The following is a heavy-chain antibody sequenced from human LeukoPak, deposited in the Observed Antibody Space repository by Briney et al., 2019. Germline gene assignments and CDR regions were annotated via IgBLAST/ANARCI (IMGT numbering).Heavy chain of an antibody. CDR1: GYSFTSYW. J-gene: IGHJ5*02. V-gene: IGHV5-10-1*01. D-gene: IGHD6-13*01. CDR2: IDPSDSYT. Sequence: GESLKISCKGSGYSFTSYWISWVRQMPGKGLEWMGRIDPSDSYTNYSPSFQCHVTISADKSISTAYLQWSSLKASDTAMYYCARHERQQGDWFDPWGQGTLVTVSS. CDR3: ARHERQQGDWFDP.